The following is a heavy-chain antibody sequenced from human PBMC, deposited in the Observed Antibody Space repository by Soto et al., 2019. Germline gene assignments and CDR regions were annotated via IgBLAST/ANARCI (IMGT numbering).Heavy chain of an antibody. CDR3: ARRGTAYYYDSSGYIDY. V-gene: IGHV4-31*03. Sequence: PSETLSLTCTVSGCSISSGGYYWSWIRQHPGKGLEWIGYIYYSGSTYYNPSLKSRVTISVDTSKNQFSLKLSSVTAADTAVYYCARRGTAYYYDSSGYIDYWGQGTLVTV. CDR2: IYYSGST. CDR1: GCSISSGGYY. D-gene: IGHD3-22*01. J-gene: IGHJ4*02.